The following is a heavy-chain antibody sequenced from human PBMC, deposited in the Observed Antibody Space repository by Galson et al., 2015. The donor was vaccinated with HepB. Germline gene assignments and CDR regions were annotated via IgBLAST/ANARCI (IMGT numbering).Heavy chain of an antibody. Sequence: SETLSLTCTVSGGSISSSSYYWGWIRQPPGKGLEWIGSIYYSGSTYYNPSLKSRVTISVDTSKNQFSLKLSSVTAADTAVYYCARGVYRVVPAAIGYWGQGTLVTVSS. D-gene: IGHD2-2*02. J-gene: IGHJ4*02. CDR3: ARGVYRVVPAAIGY. V-gene: IGHV4-39*07. CDR1: GGSISSSSYY. CDR2: IYYSGST.